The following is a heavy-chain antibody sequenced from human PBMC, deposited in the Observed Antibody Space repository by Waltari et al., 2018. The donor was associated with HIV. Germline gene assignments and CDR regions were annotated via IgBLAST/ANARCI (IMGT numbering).Heavy chain of an antibody. D-gene: IGHD6-6*01. V-gene: IGHV1-2*02. Sequence: QVQLVQSGAEVKKPGASVKVSCKASGYTLTGYYMHWVRQAPGQGLEWMGWINPNSGGTNYAQKFQGRVTMTRDTSISTAYMELSRLRSDDTAVYYCATALYSSSSAGSIDYWGQGTLVTVSS. J-gene: IGHJ4*02. CDR3: ATALYSSSSAGSIDY. CDR1: GYTLTGYY. CDR2: INPNSGGT.